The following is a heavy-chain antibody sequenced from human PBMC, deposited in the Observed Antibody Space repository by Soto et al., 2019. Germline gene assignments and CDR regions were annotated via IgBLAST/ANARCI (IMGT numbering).Heavy chain of an antibody. CDR2: ISSDSSSI. CDR3: ATYYGSGSYFPDHYYYGMDV. CDR1: GCTFSTYS. J-gene: IGHJ6*02. V-gene: IGHV3-48*01. D-gene: IGHD3-10*01. Sequence: GVSLRLPCAASGCTFSTYSMNCVRQAPGKGLEWVSYISSDSSSIYYADSVKGRFTISRDNAKNSLYLQMNSLRAEDTAVYYCATYYGSGSYFPDHYYYGMDVWGQGTTVTVSS.